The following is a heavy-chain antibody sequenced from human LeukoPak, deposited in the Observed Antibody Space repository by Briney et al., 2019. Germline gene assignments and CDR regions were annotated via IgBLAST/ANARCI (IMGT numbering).Heavy chain of an antibody. CDR2: ISGSGGST. D-gene: IGHD6-13*01. Sequence: GGSLRLSCAASGFTFSSYAMSWVRQAPGKGLEWVSAISGSGGSTYYADSVKGRFTISRDNSKNTVFLQMNSLRAEDTAIYFCATDSNPFDFWGQGTLVTVSS. CDR3: ATDSNPFDF. CDR1: GFTFSSYA. J-gene: IGHJ4*02. V-gene: IGHV3-23*01.